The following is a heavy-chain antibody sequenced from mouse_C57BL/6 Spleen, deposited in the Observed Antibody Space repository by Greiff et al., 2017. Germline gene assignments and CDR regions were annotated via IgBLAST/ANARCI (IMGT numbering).Heavy chain of an antibody. V-gene: IGHV1-53*01. CDR1: GYTFTSYW. J-gene: IGHJ4*01. Sequence: VKLQQPGTELVKPGASVKLSCKASGYTFTSYWMHWVKQRPGQGLEWIGNINPSNGGTNYNEKFKSKATLTVDKSSSTAYMQLSSLTSEDSAVYYCARSGDYDYDGGYAMDYWGQGTSVTVSS. CDR2: INPSNGGT. D-gene: IGHD2-4*01. CDR3: ARSGDYDYDGGYAMDY.